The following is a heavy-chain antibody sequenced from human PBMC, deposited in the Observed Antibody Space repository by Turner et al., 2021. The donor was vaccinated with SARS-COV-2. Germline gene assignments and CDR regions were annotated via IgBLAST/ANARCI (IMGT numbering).Heavy chain of an antibody. J-gene: IGHJ4*02. CDR3: ARGDDPRKSGVV. CDR2: VHPYGTT. CDR1: GGSLSGYY. D-gene: IGHD3-3*01. V-gene: IGHV4-34*01. Sequence: QVQLQQWGAGPSEPSGTLSLICAVNGGSLSGYYWTSIRQLPGQGVEWIGEVHPYGTTYYDPSLKSRVSMSVDTSKNQFSRKLNSGTAADAAFYYWARGDDPRKSGVVWGQGTLVTVSS.